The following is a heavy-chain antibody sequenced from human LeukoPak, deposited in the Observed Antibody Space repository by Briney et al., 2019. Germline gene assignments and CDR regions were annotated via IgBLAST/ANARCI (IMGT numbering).Heavy chain of an antibody. Sequence: PGGSLRLSCAASGFTFSSYWMSWVRQAPGEGLEWVANIKQDGTEKYYMDSVKGRFSISRDNAKNSLYLQMNALRAEDTAVYYCARRVAVVGSNWFDPWGQGTLVTVSS. V-gene: IGHV3-7*04. CDR2: IKQDGTEK. CDR3: ARRVAVVGSNWFDP. J-gene: IGHJ5*02. D-gene: IGHD6-13*01. CDR1: GFTFSSYW.